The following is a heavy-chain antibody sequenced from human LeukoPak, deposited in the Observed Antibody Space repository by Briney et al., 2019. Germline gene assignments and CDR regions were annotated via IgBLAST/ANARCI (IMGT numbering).Heavy chain of an antibody. V-gene: IGHV4-38-2*01. CDR3: ARGQWLVRVYFDY. Sequence: SETLSLTCAVSGYSISSGYYWGWIRQPPGKGLEWIESIYHSGSTFYNPSPQSRLTISVDTSKTHSCLKLSSVTAADTAVYYCARGQWLVRVYFDYWGQGTLVTVSS. CDR1: GYSISSGYY. J-gene: IGHJ4*02. CDR2: IYHSGST. D-gene: IGHD6-19*01.